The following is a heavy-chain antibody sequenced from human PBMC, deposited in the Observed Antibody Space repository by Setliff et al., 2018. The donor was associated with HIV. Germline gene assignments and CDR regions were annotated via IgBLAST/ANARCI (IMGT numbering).Heavy chain of an antibody. CDR1: GGSIRRSSYY. CDR3: ASSSPGYYDILTGYYEGYYFDY. J-gene: IGHJ4*02. D-gene: IGHD3-9*01. Sequence: PSETLSLTCTVSGGSIRRSSYYWGWIRQPPGKGLEWIGSFSYSESTYYNPSLKSRVTISVDTSKNQFSLKLSSVTAADTAVYYCASSSPGYYDILTGYYEGYYFDYWGQGTLVTVSS. CDR2: FSYSEST. V-gene: IGHV4-39*01.